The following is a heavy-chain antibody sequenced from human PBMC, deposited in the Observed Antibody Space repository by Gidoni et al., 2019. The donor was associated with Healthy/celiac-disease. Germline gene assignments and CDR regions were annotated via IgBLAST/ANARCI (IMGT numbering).Heavy chain of an antibody. CDR1: GGSISSSSYY. Sequence: QLQLQESGPGLVKPSETLSLTCTVSGGSISSSSYYWGWIRQPPGKGLEWIGSIYYSGRTYYNPSLKSRVTISVDTSKNQFSLKLSSVTAADTAVYYCARDKGYYDSSFLWGQGTLVTVSS. D-gene: IGHD3-22*01. CDR3: ARDKGYYDSSFL. V-gene: IGHV4-39*07. CDR2: IYYSGRT. J-gene: IGHJ4*02.